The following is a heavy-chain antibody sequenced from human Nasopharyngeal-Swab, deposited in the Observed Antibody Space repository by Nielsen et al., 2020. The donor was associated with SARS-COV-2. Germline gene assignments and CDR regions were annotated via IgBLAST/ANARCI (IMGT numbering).Heavy chain of an antibody. CDR3: ARGYCSSGSCYSKHYGMDV. CDR1: GFRDYS. Sequence: GESLKISCVDSGFRDYSMNWVRQAPGKGLEWVSSISSSSSDIYYADSVKGRFTISRDNAKNSLYLQMNNLRAEDTAVYYCARGYCSSGSCYSKHYGMDVWGQATTVTVSS. D-gene: IGHD2-15*01. J-gene: IGHJ6*02. CDR2: ISSSSSDI. V-gene: IGHV3-21*01.